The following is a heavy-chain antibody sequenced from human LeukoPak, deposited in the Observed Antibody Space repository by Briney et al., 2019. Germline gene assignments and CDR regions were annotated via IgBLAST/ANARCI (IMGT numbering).Heavy chain of an antibody. J-gene: IGHJ5*02. CDR1: GFTLSDSA. V-gene: IGHV3-73*01. CDR3: TRDRGTYNWLDP. Sequence: GGSLRLSCAASGFTLSDSAIHWVRQASGKGLEWVGLIDRPAKSYATAYGASVGGRFTISRDNSKNTAYLQMDSLKTEDTALYYCTRDRGTYNWLDPWGQGTLVTVSS. D-gene: IGHD1-26*01. CDR2: IDRPAKSYAT.